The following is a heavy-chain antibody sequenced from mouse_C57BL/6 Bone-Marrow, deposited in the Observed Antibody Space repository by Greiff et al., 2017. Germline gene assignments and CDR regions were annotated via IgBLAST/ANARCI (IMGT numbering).Heavy chain of an antibody. Sequence: EVKLVESGGGLVQPGGSLKLSCAASGFTFSDYYMYWVRQTPEKRLEWVAYISNGGGSTYYPDTVKGRFTISRDNAKNTLYLQMSRLKSEDTAMYYCARRRSGDWYFDVWGTGTTVTVSS. D-gene: IGHD1-1*01. J-gene: IGHJ1*03. CDR3: ARRRSGDWYFDV. CDR2: ISNGGGST. V-gene: IGHV5-12*01. CDR1: GFTFSDYY.